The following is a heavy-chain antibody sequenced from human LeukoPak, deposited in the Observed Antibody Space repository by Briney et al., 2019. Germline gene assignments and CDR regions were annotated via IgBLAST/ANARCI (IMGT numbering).Heavy chain of an antibody. D-gene: IGHD5-18*01. V-gene: IGHV3-66*02. Sequence: GGSLRLSCVASGFTSDDYGIGWVRQAPGKGLEWVSVIYSGGSTYYADSVKGRFTISSDNSKNTLYLQMNSLRAEDTAVYYCARVGDTAMVVDAFDIWGQGTMVSVSS. J-gene: IGHJ3*02. CDR3: ARVGDTAMVVDAFDI. CDR1: GFTSDDYG. CDR2: IYSGGST.